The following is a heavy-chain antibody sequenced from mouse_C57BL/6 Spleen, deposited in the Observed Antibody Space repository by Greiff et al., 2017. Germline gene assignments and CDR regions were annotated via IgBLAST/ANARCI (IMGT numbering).Heavy chain of an antibody. Sequence: EVKLMESGGDLVKPGGSLKLSCAASGFTFSSYGMSWVRQTPDKRLEWVATISSGGSYTYYPDSVKGRFTISRDNAKNTLYLQMSSLKSEDTAMYYCARHERPYYFDYWGQGTTLTVSS. CDR3: ARHERPYYFDY. V-gene: IGHV5-6*01. CDR1: GFTFSSYG. CDR2: ISSGGSYT. J-gene: IGHJ2*01.